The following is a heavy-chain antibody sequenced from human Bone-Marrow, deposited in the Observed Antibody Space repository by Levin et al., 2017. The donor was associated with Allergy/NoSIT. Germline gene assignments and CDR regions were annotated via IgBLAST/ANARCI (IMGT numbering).Heavy chain of an antibody. D-gene: IGHD3-9*01. CDR1: GFTFTRYN. V-gene: IGHV3-21*01. J-gene: IGHJ4*02. CDR3: ARVNDVLTDYYDY. Sequence: GGSLRLSCEASGFTFTRYNMHWVRRAPGKGLEWVASISSSYISIYYADSVKGRFTISRNNAKGSLYLQMNSLRVEDTGVYYCARVNDVLTDYYDYWGQGTLVSVSS. CDR2: ISSSYISI.